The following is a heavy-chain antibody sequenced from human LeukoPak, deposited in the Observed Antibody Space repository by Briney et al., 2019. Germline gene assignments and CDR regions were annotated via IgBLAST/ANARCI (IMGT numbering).Heavy chain of an antibody. D-gene: IGHD3-3*01. CDR2: IYTSGST. CDR3: ARGGYDFWSGAGYYYYYYMDV. CDR1: GVSISSYY. J-gene: IGHJ6*03. Sequence: SETLSLTCTVSGVSISSYYWSWIRQPPGKGLEWIGYIYTSGSTNYNPSLKSRVTISVDTSKNQFSLKLSSVTAADTAVYYCARGGYDFWSGAGYYYYYYMDVWGKGTTVTVSS. V-gene: IGHV4-4*09.